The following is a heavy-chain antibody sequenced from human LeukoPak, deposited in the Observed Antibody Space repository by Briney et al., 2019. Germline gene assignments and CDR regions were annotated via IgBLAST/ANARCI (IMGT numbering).Heavy chain of an antibody. CDR1: GFTFSSYA. CDR3: ARTGQGTDY. V-gene: IGHV3-23*01. D-gene: IGHD1-1*01. J-gene: IGHJ4*02. CDR2: ISGSGGGAR. Sequence: GGSLRLSCAASGFTFSSYAMSWVRQAPGKGLEWVSAISGSGGGARYYADPVKGRFTISRDNAKNSLYLQMNSLRAEDTAVYYCARTGQGTDYWGQGTLVSVSS.